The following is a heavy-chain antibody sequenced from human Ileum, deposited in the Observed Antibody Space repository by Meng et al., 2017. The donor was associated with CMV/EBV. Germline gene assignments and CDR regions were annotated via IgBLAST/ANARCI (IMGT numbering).Heavy chain of an antibody. D-gene: IGHD4-11*01. Sequence: GESLKISCAASGFAFSTYWMSWVRQAPGKGLEWVGNLKEDGSDKYYVDSVKGRFTISRDNTKNSLYLQMNSLRDEDTAVYFCARERGRNYADFWGHGTLVTVSS. J-gene: IGHJ4*01. CDR2: LKEDGSDK. CDR1: GFAFSTYW. V-gene: IGHV3-7*01. CDR3: ARERGRNYADF.